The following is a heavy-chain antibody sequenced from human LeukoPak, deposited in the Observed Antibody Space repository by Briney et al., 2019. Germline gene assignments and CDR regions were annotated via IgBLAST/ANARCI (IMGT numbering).Heavy chain of an antibody. J-gene: IGHJ4*02. CDR1: GFTFSSYE. CDR3: ARDFTNYDYVWGSYRYGVDY. Sequence: GGSLRLSCAASGFTFSSYEMNWVRQAPGKGLEWVSYISSSNSTIYYADSVKGRFTISRDNAKSSLYLQMNSLRAEDTAVYYCARDFTNYDYVWGSYRYGVDYWGQGTLVTVSS. D-gene: IGHD3-16*02. V-gene: IGHV3-48*03. CDR2: ISSSNSTI.